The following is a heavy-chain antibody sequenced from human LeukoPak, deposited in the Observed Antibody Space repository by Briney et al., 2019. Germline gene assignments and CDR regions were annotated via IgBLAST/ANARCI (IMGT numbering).Heavy chain of an antibody. J-gene: IGHJ4*02. Sequence: ASVKVSCKVSGYTLTELSMHWVRQAPGKGLEWMGGFDPEDGETIYAQKFQGRVTMTEDTSTDTAYMELSSLRSEDTAVYYCVHYDILTGNFDYWGQGTLLTVSS. CDR3: VHYDILTGNFDY. CDR2: FDPEDGET. V-gene: IGHV1-24*01. D-gene: IGHD3-9*01. CDR1: GYTLTELS.